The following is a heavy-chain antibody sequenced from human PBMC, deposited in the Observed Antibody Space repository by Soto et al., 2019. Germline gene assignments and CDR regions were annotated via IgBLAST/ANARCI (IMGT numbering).Heavy chain of an antibody. J-gene: IGHJ4*02. CDR1: GGTFSSYA. V-gene: IGHV1-69*01. Sequence: QVQLVQSGAEVKKPGSSVKVSCKASGGTFSSYAISWVRQAPGQGLEWMGGIIPIFGTANYAQKFQGRVTITADESTSTAYMELSSLRSEDTAVYYCASKWEPGGSSSSVRGLDYWGQGTLVTVSS. CDR3: ASKWEPGGSSSSVRGLDY. D-gene: IGHD6-6*01. CDR2: IIPIFGTA.